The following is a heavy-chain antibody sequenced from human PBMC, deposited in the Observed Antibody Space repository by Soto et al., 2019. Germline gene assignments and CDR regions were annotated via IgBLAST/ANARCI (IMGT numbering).Heavy chain of an antibody. CDR2: ISYDGSNK. J-gene: IGHJ4*02. CDR1: GFTFSSYA. Sequence: GGSLRLSCAASGFTFSSYAMHWVRQAPGKGLEWVAVISYDGSNKYYADSVKGRFTISRDNSKNTLYLQMNSLRAEDTAVYYCARDTADTAMIQVDYWGQGTLVTVSS. V-gene: IGHV3-30-3*01. CDR3: ARDTADTAMIQVDY. D-gene: IGHD5-18*01.